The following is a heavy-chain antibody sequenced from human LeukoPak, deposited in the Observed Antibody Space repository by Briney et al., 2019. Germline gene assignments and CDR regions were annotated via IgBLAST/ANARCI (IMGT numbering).Heavy chain of an antibody. D-gene: IGHD4-17*01. Sequence: SVTVSCKASGGTFSSYAISWVRQAPGQGLEWMGRIIPILGIANYAQKFQGRVTITADKSTSTAYMELSSLRSEDTAVYYCASNDYGDFPGLGYWGQGTLVTVSS. CDR3: ASNDYGDFPGLGY. CDR1: GGTFSSYA. V-gene: IGHV1-69*04. J-gene: IGHJ4*02. CDR2: IIPILGIA.